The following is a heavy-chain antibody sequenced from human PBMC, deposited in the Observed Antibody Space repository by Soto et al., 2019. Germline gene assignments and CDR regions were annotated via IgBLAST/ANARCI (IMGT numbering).Heavy chain of an antibody. Sequence: GGSLRLSCAASGFTVNSSYMSWVRQAPGKGLEWLSVTYSGGSTYYADSVKGRFTISRDGSKNTLFLHMNSLTADDTAVYYCARVQHLVVGQWLPPNYLDYWGQGTLVTVSS. CDR3: ARVQHLVVGQWLPPNYLDY. D-gene: IGHD6-19*01. V-gene: IGHV3-53*01. CDR1: GFTVNSSY. J-gene: IGHJ4*02. CDR2: TYSGGST.